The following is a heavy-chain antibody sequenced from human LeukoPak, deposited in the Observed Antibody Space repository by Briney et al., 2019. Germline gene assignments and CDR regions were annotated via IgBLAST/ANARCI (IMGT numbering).Heavy chain of an antibody. Sequence: GGSLRLSCAASGFTFRSYSMNWVRQAPGKGLEWVSSISSSSSYIYYADSVKGRFTISRDNAKNSLYLQMNSLRAEDTAVYYCARGLRYCSSTSCYDLLTDYWGQGTLVTVSS. CDR2: ISSSSSYI. CDR3: ARGLRYCSSTSCYDLLTDY. CDR1: GFTFRSYS. J-gene: IGHJ4*02. D-gene: IGHD2-2*01. V-gene: IGHV3-21*01.